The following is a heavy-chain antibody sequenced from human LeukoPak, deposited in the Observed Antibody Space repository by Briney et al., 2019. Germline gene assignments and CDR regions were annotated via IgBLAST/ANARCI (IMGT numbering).Heavy chain of an antibody. D-gene: IGHD3-10*01. CDR1: GYSFTSYW. V-gene: IGHV5-51*01. J-gene: IGHJ4*02. CDR3: AFGSGSYYLAFDY. Sequence: GESLKISFKGSGYSFTSYWIGWVRQMPGKGLGWMGIIYPGDSDTRYSPSFQGQVTISADKSISTAYLQWSSLKASDTAMYYCAFGSGSYYLAFDYWSQGTLVTVSS. CDR2: IYPGDSDT.